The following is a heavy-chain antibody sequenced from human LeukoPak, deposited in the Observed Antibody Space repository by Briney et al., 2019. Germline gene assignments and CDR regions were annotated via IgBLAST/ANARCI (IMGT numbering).Heavy chain of an antibody. Sequence: GGSLRLSCAASGFTFSHYAMSWVRQAPGKGLEWVSGISISGGGTYYADSVKGRFTISRDNSKNTVYLQMNSLSADDTAVYYCARELREHGVFDIWGQGTMVTVSS. CDR3: ARELREHGVFDI. CDR1: GFTFSHYA. D-gene: IGHD1-26*01. V-gene: IGHV3-23*01. CDR2: ISISGGGT. J-gene: IGHJ3*02.